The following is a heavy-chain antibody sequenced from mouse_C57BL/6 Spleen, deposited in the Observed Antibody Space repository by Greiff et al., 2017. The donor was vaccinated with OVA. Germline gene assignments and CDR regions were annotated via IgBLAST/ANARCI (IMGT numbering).Heavy chain of an antibody. J-gene: IGHJ1*03. CDR1: GFNIKDYY. Sequence: VQLQQSGAELVRPGASVKLSCTASGFNIKDYYMHWVKQRPEQGLEWIGRIDPEDGDTEYAPKFQGKATMTADTSSNTAYLQLSSRTSEDTAVYYCTTPFYGNYGYFDVWGTGTTVTVSS. CDR2: IDPEDGDT. D-gene: IGHD2-10*01. V-gene: IGHV14-1*01. CDR3: TTPFYGNYGYFDV.